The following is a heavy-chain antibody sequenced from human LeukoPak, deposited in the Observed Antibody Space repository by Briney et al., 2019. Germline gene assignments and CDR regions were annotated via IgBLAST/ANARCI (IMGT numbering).Heavy chain of an antibody. D-gene: IGHD3-10*01. CDR1: GFTFSSYA. V-gene: IGHV3-30*04. Sequence: PGGSLRLSCAASGFTFSSYAMHWVPQAPGKGLEWVAVISYDGSNKYYADSVKGRCTIPRDNSKNTLYLQMNSLRAEDTAVYYCARAAVLWFGELLAHYFDYWGQGTLVTVSS. CDR2: ISYDGSNK. J-gene: IGHJ4*02. CDR3: ARAAVLWFGELLAHYFDY.